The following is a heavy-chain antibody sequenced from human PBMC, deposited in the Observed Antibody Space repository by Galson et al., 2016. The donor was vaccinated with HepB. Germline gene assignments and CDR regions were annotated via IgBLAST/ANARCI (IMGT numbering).Heavy chain of an antibody. CDR2: INAGIGNT. V-gene: IGHV1-3*01. J-gene: IGHJ6*02. CDR1: GYTFSSYA. CDR3: ARESTGMDV. Sequence: SVKVSCKASGYTFSSYAMHWVRQAPGQRLEWMGWINAGIGNTKYSQKFQGRVTITRDTSASTAYMELSSLRSEDMAVYYCARESTGMDVWGQGTTVTASS.